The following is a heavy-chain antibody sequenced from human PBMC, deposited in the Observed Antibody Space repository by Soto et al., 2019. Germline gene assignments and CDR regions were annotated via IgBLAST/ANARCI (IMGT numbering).Heavy chain of an antibody. J-gene: IGHJ5*02. CDR2: TAYTGNT. CDR3: ASDIPTAFTHCFDP. V-gene: IGHV4-59*02. Sequence: PETLSLTCAAAGGSVTSYHWSWIRQFPGKGLEWIAYTAYTGNTNYNPSLNSRGTISIDTTKNQLTLKLTSMTAADTAADYSASDIPTAFTHCFDPWRQGPLVAVSS. D-gene: IGHD2-2*02. CDR1: GGSVTSYH.